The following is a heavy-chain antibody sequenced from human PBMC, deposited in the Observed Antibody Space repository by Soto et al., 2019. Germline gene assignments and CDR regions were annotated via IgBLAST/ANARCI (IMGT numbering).Heavy chain of an antibody. CDR2: VYWDDSK. D-gene: IGHD3-16*01. J-gene: IGHJ4*02. CDR3: AHKGWGDRILDY. Sequence: QITLKESGPPLVKPTQTLTLTCTFSGFSLSTSGVGVGWIRQPPGKALEWLAIVYWDDSKHYIPSLESRLTITKDTSKNQVVLTMTNMDPVDTATYYCAHKGWGDRILDYWGQGTLVTVSS. V-gene: IGHV2-5*02. CDR1: GFSLSTSGVG.